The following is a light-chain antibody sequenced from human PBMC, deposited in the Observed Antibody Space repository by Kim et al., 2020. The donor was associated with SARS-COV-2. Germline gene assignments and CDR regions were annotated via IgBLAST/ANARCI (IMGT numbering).Light chain of an antibody. Sequence: PGERATPPCRASQSVSSSYLAWYQQKPGQAPRLLIYGAASRATGIPDRFSGSGSGTDVTLTISRLEPEDFAVYYCQQYGSSPQTFGQGTKVDIK. CDR1: QSVSSSY. J-gene: IGKJ1*01. CDR2: GAA. V-gene: IGKV3-20*01. CDR3: QQYGSSPQT.